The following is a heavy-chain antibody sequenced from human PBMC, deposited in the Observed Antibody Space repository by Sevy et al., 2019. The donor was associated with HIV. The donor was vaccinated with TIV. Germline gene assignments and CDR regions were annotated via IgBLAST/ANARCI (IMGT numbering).Heavy chain of an antibody. V-gene: IGHV3-7*01. D-gene: IGHD1-26*01. CDR2: IKQDGSEK. J-gene: IGHJ4*02. CDR1: GFRFSDEP. CDR3: ARDWGATF. Sequence: GGSLRLSCVASGFRFSDEPMNWVRQAPGKGLEWVANIKQDGSEKYYVDSVKGRFTISRDNAKNSLYLQMNSLRAEDTAVYYCARDWGATFWGQGTLVTVSS.